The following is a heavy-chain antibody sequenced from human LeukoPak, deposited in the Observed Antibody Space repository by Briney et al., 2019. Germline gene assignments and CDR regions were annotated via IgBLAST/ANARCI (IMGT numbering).Heavy chain of an antibody. CDR3: ARQTLNVGGYAPFDY. Sequence: SETLSLTCAVSGGSFSGYYWSWIRQPPGKGLEWIGEINHSGSTNYNPSLKSRVTISVDTSKNQFSLKLSSVTAADTAVYYCARQTLNVGGYAPFDYWGQGTLVTVSS. J-gene: IGHJ4*02. CDR2: INHSGST. CDR1: GGSFSGYY. V-gene: IGHV4-34*01. D-gene: IGHD5-12*01.